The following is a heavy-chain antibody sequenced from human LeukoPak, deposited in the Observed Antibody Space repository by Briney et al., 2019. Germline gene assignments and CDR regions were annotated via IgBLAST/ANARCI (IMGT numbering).Heavy chain of an antibody. CDR1: GFTFSSYS. D-gene: IGHD5/OR15-5a*01. V-gene: IGHV3-21*01. CDR3: ARERGGGGDVFDVWFDP. Sequence: GGSLRLSCAASGFTFSSYSMNWVRQAPGKGLEWVSSISSSSSYIYYADSVKGRFTISRDNAKNSLYLQMNSLRAEDTAVYYWARERGGGGDVFDVWFDPWGQGTLVTVSS. J-gene: IGHJ5*02. CDR2: ISSSSSYI.